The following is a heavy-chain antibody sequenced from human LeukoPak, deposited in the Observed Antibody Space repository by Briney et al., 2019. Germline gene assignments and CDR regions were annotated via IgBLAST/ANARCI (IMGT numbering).Heavy chain of an antibody. CDR1: GFTVSSKY. Sequence: GGSLRLSCAASGFTVSSKYMSWVRQAPGKGLEWVSAISGSGGSTYYADSVKGRFTISRDNSKNTLYLQMNSLRAEDTAVYYCAKAVHSSGYSPTDYWGQGTLVTVSS. J-gene: IGHJ4*02. CDR2: ISGSGGST. V-gene: IGHV3-23*01. D-gene: IGHD3-22*01. CDR3: AKAVHSSGYSPTDY.